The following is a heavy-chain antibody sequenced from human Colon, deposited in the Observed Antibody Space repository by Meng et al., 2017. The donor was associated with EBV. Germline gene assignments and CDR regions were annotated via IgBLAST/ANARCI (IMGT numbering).Heavy chain of an antibody. J-gene: IGHJ4*02. V-gene: IGHV4-4*02. D-gene: IGHD4-17*01. Sequence: QVRLQESGPGLVKPSGTRSLTGAVSGDSTSKNWWSWVRQPPGKGLEWIGEIYHSGTTNYNPSPRSRVTISVDKSKNQFSLQLTSVTAADTAVYYCARNGDYNPGLYWGQGTLVTVSS. CDR3: ARNGDYNPGLY. CDR2: IYHSGTT. CDR1: GDSTSKNW.